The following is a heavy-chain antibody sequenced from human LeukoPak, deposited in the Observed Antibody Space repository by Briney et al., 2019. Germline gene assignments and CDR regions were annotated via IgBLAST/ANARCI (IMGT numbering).Heavy chain of an antibody. CDR3: ARYGTILRGRSFPYYYYYYGMDV. D-gene: IGHD2-2*01. J-gene: IGHJ6*02. Sequence: GRSLRLSCAACGLTFSSQWMSWVRQDPGKGLEWVANIKQDGSEKYYVDSVKGRFTITRDNAKNSLHLQMNCLRAEDTAVYYCARYGTILRGRSFPYYYYYYGMDVWGQGTTVTVSS. V-gene: IGHV3-7*05. CDR1: GLTFSSQW. CDR2: IKQDGSEK.